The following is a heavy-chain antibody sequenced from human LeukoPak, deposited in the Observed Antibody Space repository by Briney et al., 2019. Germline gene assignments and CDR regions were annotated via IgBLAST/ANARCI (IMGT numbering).Heavy chain of an antibody. CDR1: GGSISSDY. Sequence: SETLSLTCTVSGGSISSDYWNWIRQPPGKGLEWIGYIYYSRTTNYNPSLKSRVTISVDTSKNQFSLKLSSVTAEDTAVYYCARLSSSGVYKIDYWGQGTLVTVSS. V-gene: IGHV4-59*08. J-gene: IGHJ4*02. CDR3: ARLSSSGVYKIDY. CDR2: IYYSRTT. D-gene: IGHD2-15*01.